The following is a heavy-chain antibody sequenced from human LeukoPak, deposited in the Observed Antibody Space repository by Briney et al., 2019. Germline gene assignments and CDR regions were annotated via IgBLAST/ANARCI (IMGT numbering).Heavy chain of an antibody. V-gene: IGHV3-30*03. D-gene: IGHD6-19*01. CDR3: ARTPHPAYSSYFDY. J-gene: IGHJ4*02. CDR2: ISSDGSNK. CDR1: GITFSSYV. Sequence: GGSLRLSCAASGITFSSYVMHWVRQAPGKGLGWVAVISSDGSNKYYADSVKGRFTISRDNSKNTLYLQMNSLRAEDTAVYYCARTPHPAYSSYFDYWGQGTLVTVSS.